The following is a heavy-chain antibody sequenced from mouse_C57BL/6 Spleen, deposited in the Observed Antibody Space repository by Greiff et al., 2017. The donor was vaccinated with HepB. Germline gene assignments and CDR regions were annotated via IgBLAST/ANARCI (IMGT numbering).Heavy chain of an antibody. CDR2: IYPGSGNT. CDR1: GYTFTDYY. D-gene: IGHD1-1*01. Sequence: QVHVKQSGAELVRPGASVKLSCKASGYTFTDYYINWVKQRPGQGLEWIARIYPGSGNTYYNEKFKGKATLTAEKSSSTAYMQLSSLTSEDSAVYFCARDYYGRFAYWGQGTLVTVSA. J-gene: IGHJ3*01. CDR3: ARDYYGRFAY. V-gene: IGHV1-76*01.